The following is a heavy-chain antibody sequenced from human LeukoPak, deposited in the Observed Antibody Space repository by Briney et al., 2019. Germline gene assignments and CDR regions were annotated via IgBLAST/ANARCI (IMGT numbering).Heavy chain of an antibody. Sequence: GSLRLSCAASGFTFSSYAMHWVRQAPGKGLEWVAVIAYDGNNKYYADSVKGRFTVSRDNTKNTLYLQMNSLRAEDTAVYYCARDNNWGSTHYWGQGTLVTVSS. CDR1: GFTFSSYA. CDR3: ARDNNWGSTHY. CDR2: IAYDGNNK. J-gene: IGHJ4*02. D-gene: IGHD7-27*01. V-gene: IGHV3-30-3*01.